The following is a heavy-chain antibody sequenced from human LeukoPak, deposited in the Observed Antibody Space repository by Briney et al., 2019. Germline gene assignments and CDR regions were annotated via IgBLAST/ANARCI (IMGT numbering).Heavy chain of an antibody. CDR3: VRDSYTREWHEIESDY. CDR2: IKQDGSLT. CDR1: GFIFSDFW. Sequence: GGSLRLSCATAGFIFSDFWMTWVRQAPGKGLEWVANIKQDGSLTFYMGSAKGRFTISRDNAKSSLCLQMNSLRVGDTAVYYCVRDSYTREWHEIESDYWGQGTLVTVSS. J-gene: IGHJ4*02. V-gene: IGHV3-7*03. D-gene: IGHD6-13*01.